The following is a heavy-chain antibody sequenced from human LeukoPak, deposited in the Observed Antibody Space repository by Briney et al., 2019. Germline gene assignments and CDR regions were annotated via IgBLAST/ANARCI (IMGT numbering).Heavy chain of an antibody. CDR2: INPSGSST. CDR1: GYTFTSYY. J-gene: IGHJ4*02. Sequence: ASVKVSCKASGYTFTSYYMYWVRQAPGQGLEWMGIINPSGSSTSYAQKFQGRVTMTRDTSTSTVYMELSSLRSEDTAVYYCARDSGGMATIAYYFDYWGQGTLVTVSS. CDR3: ARDSGGMATIAYYFDY. D-gene: IGHD5-24*01. V-gene: IGHV1-46*01.